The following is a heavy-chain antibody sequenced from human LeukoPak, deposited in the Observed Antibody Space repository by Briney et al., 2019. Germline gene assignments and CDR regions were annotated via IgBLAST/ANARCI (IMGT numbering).Heavy chain of an antibody. V-gene: IGHV3-21*01. D-gene: IGHD3-3*01. CDR3: ARSGRFLEWLLYKDY. CDR1: GFTFSSYS. Sequence: GGSLRLPCAASGFTFSSYSMNWVRQAPGKGLEWVSSISSSSSYIYYADSVKGRFTISRDNAKNSLYLQMNSLRAEDTAVYYCARSGRFLEWLLYKDYWGQGTLVTVSS. CDR2: ISSSSSYI. J-gene: IGHJ4*02.